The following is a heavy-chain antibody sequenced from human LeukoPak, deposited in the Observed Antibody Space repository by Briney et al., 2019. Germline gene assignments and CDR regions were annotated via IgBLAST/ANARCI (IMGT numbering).Heavy chain of an antibody. J-gene: IGHJ2*01. CDR1: GYTFTSYY. D-gene: IGHD2-15*01. CDR3: ARGLERYCSGGNCYSYWYFDL. V-gene: IGHV1-46*01. CDR2: INPSGGST. Sequence: GASVKVSCKASGYTFTSYYMHWVRQAPGQGLEWMGIINPSGGSTSYAQKFQGRVTMTRDTSTSTVYMELSSLRSEDTAVYYCARGLERYCSGGNCYSYWYFDLWGRGTLVTVSS.